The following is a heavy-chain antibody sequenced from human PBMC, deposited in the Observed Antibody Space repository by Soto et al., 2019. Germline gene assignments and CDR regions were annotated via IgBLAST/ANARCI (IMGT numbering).Heavy chain of an antibody. CDR1: GFTFSSYA. CDR2: ISYDGSNK. J-gene: IGHJ6*02. D-gene: IGHD2-15*01. V-gene: IGHV3-30-3*01. CDR3: ARDRLVAAKDYYYYGMDV. Sequence: GGSLRLSCAASGFTFSSYAMHWVRQAPGKGLKWVAVISYDGSNKYHADSVKGRFTISRDNSKNTLYLQMNSLRAEDTAVYYCARDRLVAAKDYYYYGMDVWGQGTTVTVSS.